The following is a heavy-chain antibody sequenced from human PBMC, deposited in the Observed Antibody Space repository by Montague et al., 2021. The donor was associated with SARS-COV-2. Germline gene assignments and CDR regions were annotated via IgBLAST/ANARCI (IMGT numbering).Heavy chain of an antibody. D-gene: IGHD4-17*01. Sequence: SLRLSCAASGFTFSSYAMHWVRQAPGKGLEWVAAISYAEYNKYYADSVKGRSTISRDNSKNTLYLQMDSLRPDDTAVYYCASDAYGDHVGFFHHWGQGSLVTVSS. J-gene: IGHJ1*01. CDR2: ISYAEYNK. CDR1: GFTFSSYA. V-gene: IGHV3-30-3*01. CDR3: ASDAYGDHVGFFHH.